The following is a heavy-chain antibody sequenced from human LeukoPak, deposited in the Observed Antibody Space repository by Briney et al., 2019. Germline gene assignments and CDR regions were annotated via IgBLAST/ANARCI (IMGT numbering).Heavy chain of an antibody. D-gene: IGHD6-13*01. V-gene: IGHV1-2*02. CDR2: INSKSGGT. CDR1: ADTFGSYA. J-gene: IGHJ1*01. Sequence: SVKVSCKASADTFGSYAISWVRQAPGQGLEWMGRINSKSGGTNYAQKFQGRVTMTRDTSISAAYMELSRLRSDDTAVYYCARSMAPSGSLYFQHWGQDTLVTVSS. CDR3: ARSMAPSGSLYFQH.